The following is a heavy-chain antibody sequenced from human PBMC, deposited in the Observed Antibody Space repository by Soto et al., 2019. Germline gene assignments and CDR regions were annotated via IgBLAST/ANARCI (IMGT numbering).Heavy chain of an antibody. D-gene: IGHD3-22*01. CDR1: GGPISCDYLY. CDR3: ARALVTDYNSRDYHYYFAMDV. V-gene: IGHV4-31*02. Sequence: SETLSLTCVVSGGPISCDYLYWSWNRHLPGKGLEWIANVYHTGTTYYNPSLKSRVSMSVDTSQNQFSLILASVTAADTAVYYCARALVTDYNSRDYHYYFAMDVWGQGNSVTVSS. CDR2: VYHTGTT. J-gene: IGHJ6*02.